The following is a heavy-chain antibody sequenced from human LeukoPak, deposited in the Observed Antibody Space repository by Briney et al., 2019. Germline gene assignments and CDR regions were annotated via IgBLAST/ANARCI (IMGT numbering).Heavy chain of an antibody. V-gene: IGHV3-23*01. D-gene: IGHD6-19*01. J-gene: IGHJ4*02. CDR3: AKDARRSSGWWFFDH. Sequence: GGSLRLSCAASGFIFTDYSINWVRQAPGKGLEWVSAISDSGDRTYYADSVKGRFTLSRDNSKNTLYLQMNSLRAEDTAVYYCAKDARRSSGWWFFDHWGQGTLVTVSS. CDR1: GFIFTDYS. CDR2: ISDSGDRT.